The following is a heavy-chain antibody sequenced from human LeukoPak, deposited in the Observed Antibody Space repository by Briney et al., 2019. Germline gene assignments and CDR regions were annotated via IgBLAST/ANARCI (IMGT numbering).Heavy chain of an antibody. V-gene: IGHV3-9*01. J-gene: IGHJ4*02. CDR1: GFIFDDYA. Sequence: PGRSLRLSCAASGFIFDDYAMHWVRQAPGKGLEWVSGISWNSGIIDYADSVKGRFTISRDNAKNTLYLQMNSLRAEDTAVYYCARGRYSYWGQGTLVTVSS. CDR2: ISWNSGII. D-gene: IGHD5-18*01. CDR3: ARGRYSY.